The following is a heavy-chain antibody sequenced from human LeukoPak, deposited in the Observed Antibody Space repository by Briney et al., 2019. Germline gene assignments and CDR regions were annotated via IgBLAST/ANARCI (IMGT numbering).Heavy chain of an antibody. Sequence: SETLSLTCTVSGGFISSYYWSWIRQPPGKGLEWIGYIHYSGSTNYNPSLKSRVTISVDTSKNQFSLKLSSVTAADTAVYYCARHHYDFWSGYPRAFDIWGQGTMVTVSS. D-gene: IGHD3-3*01. CDR1: GGFISSYY. J-gene: IGHJ3*02. V-gene: IGHV4-59*08. CDR3: ARHHYDFWSGYPRAFDI. CDR2: IHYSGST.